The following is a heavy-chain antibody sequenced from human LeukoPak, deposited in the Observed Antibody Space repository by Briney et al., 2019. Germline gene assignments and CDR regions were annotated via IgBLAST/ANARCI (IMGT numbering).Heavy chain of an antibody. V-gene: IGHV2-5*02. J-gene: IGHJ4*02. Sequence: TLSLTCTVSGGSISSSSYYWGWIRQPPGKALEWLALIYWDDDKRYSPSLKSRLTITKDTSKNQVVLVMTNMDPVDTATYYCARLVVIRGLGYWGQGTLVTVSS. D-gene: IGHD3-22*01. CDR3: ARLVVIRGLGY. CDR2: IYWDDDK. CDR1: GGSISSSSYY.